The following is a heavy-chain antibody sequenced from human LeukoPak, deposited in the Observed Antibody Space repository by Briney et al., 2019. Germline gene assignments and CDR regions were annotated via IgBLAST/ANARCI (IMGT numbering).Heavy chain of an antibody. D-gene: IGHD6-19*01. V-gene: IGHV3-33*06. CDR3: AKDQWNPDY. Sequence: GGSLRLSCAASGFTFSSYGMHWVRQAPGKGLEWVAVVWDDGSSQNYADSVKGRFTIPRDNSKNTLHLQMNSLRAEDTAVYYCAKDQWNPDYWGQGTLVSVSS. J-gene: IGHJ4*02. CDR1: GFTFSSYG. CDR2: VWDDGSSQ.